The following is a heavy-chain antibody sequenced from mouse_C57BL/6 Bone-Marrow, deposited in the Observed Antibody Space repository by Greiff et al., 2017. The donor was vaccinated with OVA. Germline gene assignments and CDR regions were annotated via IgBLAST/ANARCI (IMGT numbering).Heavy chain of an antibody. CDR1: GFTFSDYS. V-gene: IGHV5-12*01. CDR3: TRECSTIIFDY. D-gene: IGHD1-1*01. J-gene: IGHJ2*01. Sequence: DVMLVESGGGLVQPGGSLKLSCAASGFTFSDYSMYWVRQTPEKRLEWVAYISNGGGSTYYPDTVKGRFTLSKDNAKNTLYLQRSRLKSEDTAMYYCTRECSTIIFDYWGQGTTLTVSS. CDR2: ISNGGGST.